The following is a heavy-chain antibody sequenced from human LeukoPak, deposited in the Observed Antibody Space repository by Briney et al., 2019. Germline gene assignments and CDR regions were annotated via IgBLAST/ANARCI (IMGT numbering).Heavy chain of an antibody. CDR2: INHSGST. Sequence: SETLSLTCAVYGGSFSGYYWSWIRQPPGKGLEWIGEINHSGSTNYNPSLKSRVTISVDTSKNQFSLKLSSVTAADTAVYYCAINIVVVPAAKKKNWFDPWGQGTLVTVSS. D-gene: IGHD2-2*01. CDR3: AINIVVVPAAKKKNWFDP. V-gene: IGHV4-34*01. CDR1: GGSFSGYY. J-gene: IGHJ5*02.